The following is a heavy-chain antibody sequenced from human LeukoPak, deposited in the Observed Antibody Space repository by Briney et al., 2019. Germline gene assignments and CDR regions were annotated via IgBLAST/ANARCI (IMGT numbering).Heavy chain of an antibody. J-gene: IGHJ4*02. Sequence: PSETLSLTCTVSGGSISSYYWSWIRQPPGKGLEWIGYIYYSGSTNYNPSLKSRVTMSVDTSKNQFSLKLSSVTAAGTAVYYCARAPYYYDSGGYYLIDYWGQGTLVTVSS. D-gene: IGHD3-22*01. CDR1: GGSISSYY. V-gene: IGHV4-59*01. CDR3: ARAPYYYDSGGYYLIDY. CDR2: IYYSGST.